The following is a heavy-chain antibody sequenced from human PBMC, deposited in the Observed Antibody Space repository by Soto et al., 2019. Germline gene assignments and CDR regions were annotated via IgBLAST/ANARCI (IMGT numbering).Heavy chain of an antibody. CDR3: ATDRIEARGYFDY. CDR1: GFSVNDNF. D-gene: IGHD1-26*01. Sequence: GGSLRLSCAASGFSVNDNFMSWVRQAPGKGLEWVAVFYAGAGGSTYYADSVKGRSIISRDASKNTLYLQMHSLRVEDTAIYYCATDRIEARGYFDYWGQGTLVTVSS. V-gene: IGHV3-66*01. CDR2: FYAGAGGST. J-gene: IGHJ4*02.